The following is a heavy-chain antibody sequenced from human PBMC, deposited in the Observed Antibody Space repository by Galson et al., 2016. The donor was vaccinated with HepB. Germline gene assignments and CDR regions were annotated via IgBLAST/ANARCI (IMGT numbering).Heavy chain of an antibody. J-gene: IGHJ3*01. CDR3: SREDDDYGDSVFVGPFDV. CDR1: GFTFSSYS. V-gene: IGHV3-48*04. CDR2: ISSSSTI. D-gene: IGHD4-17*01. Sequence: SLRLSCAASGFTFSSYSMNWVRQAPGKGLEWVSYISSSSTIYYAGSVEGRFTISRDNARNSLYLQMNSLRAEDTAVYYCSREDDDYGDSVFVGPFDVWGQGTVVTVSS.